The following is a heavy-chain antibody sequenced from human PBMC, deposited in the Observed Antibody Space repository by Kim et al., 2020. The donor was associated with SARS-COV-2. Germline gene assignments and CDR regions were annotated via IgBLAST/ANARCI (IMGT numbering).Heavy chain of an antibody. CDR3: ARADYDILTGYPYYGMDV. V-gene: IGHV3-11*01. D-gene: IGHD3-9*01. CDR2: ISSSGSTI. J-gene: IGHJ6*02. Sequence: GGSLRLSCAASGFTFSDYYMSWIRQAPGKGLEWVSYISSSGSTIYYADSVKGRFTISRDNAKNSLYLQMNSLRAEDTAVYYCARADYDILTGYPYYGMDVWGQGTTVTVSS. CDR1: GFTFSDYY.